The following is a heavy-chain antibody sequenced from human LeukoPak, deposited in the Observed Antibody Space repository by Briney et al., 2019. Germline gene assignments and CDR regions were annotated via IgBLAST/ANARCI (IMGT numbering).Heavy chain of an antibody. CDR2: VYFSGST. CDR3: ARHGAGSRRYFDS. Sequence: SETLSLTRTVSGDSISRSTYYWAWIRQTPGQGLEWIASVYFSGSTYYNPSLKSRVTISVDTSKNQFSLKVTSVTAADTAMYYCARHGAGSRRYFDSWGQGTLVTVSS. D-gene: IGHD3-10*01. V-gene: IGHV4-39*01. J-gene: IGHJ4*02. CDR1: GDSISRSTYY.